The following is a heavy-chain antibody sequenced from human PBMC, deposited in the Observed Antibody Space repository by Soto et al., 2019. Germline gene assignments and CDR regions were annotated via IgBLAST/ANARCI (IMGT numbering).Heavy chain of an antibody. CDR2: ISGNGGAT. V-gene: IGHV3-64D*08. J-gene: IGHJ4*02. D-gene: IGHD1-7*01. CDR1: GFTFKNFA. CDR3: VKDYGRNWNYVFDF. Sequence: GGSLRLSCSPSGFTFKNFAMHWLRQAPGKGLDYVSSISGNGGATHHADSVKGRFTISRDNSKNILFLQMSSLRPEDTALYYCVKDYGRNWNYVFDFWGQGTLVTVSS.